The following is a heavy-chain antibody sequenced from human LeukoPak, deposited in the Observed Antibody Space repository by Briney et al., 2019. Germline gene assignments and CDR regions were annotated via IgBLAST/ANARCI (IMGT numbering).Heavy chain of an antibody. Sequence: GGSLRLSCAASGFTFSSYWMSWVRQAPGKGLEWVANMKQDGSEKYYVDSVKGRFTISRDNAKNSLFLQMNNLRAEDTAVYHCARGGWFFDPWGQGTLVTVSS. CDR1: GFTFSSYW. CDR3: ARGGWFFDP. V-gene: IGHV3-7*05. J-gene: IGHJ5*02. D-gene: IGHD3-10*01. CDR2: MKQDGSEK.